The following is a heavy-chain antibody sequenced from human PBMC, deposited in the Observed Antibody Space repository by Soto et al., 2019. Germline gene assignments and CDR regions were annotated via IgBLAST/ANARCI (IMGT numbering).Heavy chain of an antibody. CDR1: GFTFSSYA. Sequence: EVQLLESGGGLVQPGGSLRLSCAASGFTFSSYAMSWVRQAPGKGLEWVSAISGSGGSTYYADSVKGRFTISRENSKNTLYLQMNSLRAEDTAVYYCAKDVYDFWSGYYPRYFDYWGQGTLVTVSS. CDR3: AKDVYDFWSGYYPRYFDY. J-gene: IGHJ4*02. CDR2: ISGSGGST. D-gene: IGHD3-3*01. V-gene: IGHV3-23*01.